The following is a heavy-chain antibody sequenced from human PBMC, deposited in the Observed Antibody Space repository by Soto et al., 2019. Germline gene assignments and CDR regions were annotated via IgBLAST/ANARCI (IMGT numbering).Heavy chain of an antibody. J-gene: IGHJ3*02. CDR2: IWYDGSNK. V-gene: IGHV3-33*01. Sequence: GGSLRLSCAASGFTFSSYGMHWVRQAPGKGLEWVAVIWYDGSNKYYADSVKGRFTISRDNSKNTLYLQMNSLRAEDTAVYYCAREGMYDYVWGSYRYGNAFDIWGQGTMVTVSS. CDR3: AREGMYDYVWGSYRYGNAFDI. D-gene: IGHD3-16*02. CDR1: GFTFSSYG.